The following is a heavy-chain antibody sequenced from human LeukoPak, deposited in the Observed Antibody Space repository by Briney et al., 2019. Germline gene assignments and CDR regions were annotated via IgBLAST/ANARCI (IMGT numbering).Heavy chain of an antibody. CDR2: MSWNGHST. CDR1: GFTFSSYE. J-gene: IGHJ5*01. CDR3: AKDMEDYGGNSFDS. V-gene: IGHV3-43*01. D-gene: IGHD4-23*01. Sequence: GGSLRLSCAASGFTFSSYEMNWVRQAPGKGLEWVSLMSWNGHSTYYSDSVKGRFTISRGNSKNSIYLEMKDLRIEDTALYYCAKDMEDYGGNSFDSWGEGTLVTVSS.